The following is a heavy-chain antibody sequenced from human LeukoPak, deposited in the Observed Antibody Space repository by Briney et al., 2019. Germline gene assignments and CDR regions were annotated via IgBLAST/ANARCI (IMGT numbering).Heavy chain of an antibody. V-gene: IGHV1-2*02. J-gene: IGHJ4*02. D-gene: IGHD3-10*01. CDR3: ARAMVRGLAHWNFDY. CDR1: GYIFTDYC. CDR2: INPNSGGT. Sequence: ASVKVSCKASGYIFTDYCIYWVRQAPGQGLEWMGWINPNSGGTNNAQNFQGTVTMTRDTSISIVYMEVSRLISEDTAVYYCARAMVRGLAHWNFDYWGQGTLVTVSS.